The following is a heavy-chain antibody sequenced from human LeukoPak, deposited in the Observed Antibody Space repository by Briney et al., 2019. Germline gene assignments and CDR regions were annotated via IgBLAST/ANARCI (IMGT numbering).Heavy chain of an antibody. V-gene: IGHV1-8*01. CDR2: MNPNSGNT. Sequence: ASVKVSCKASGYTFTSYDINWVRQATGQGLEWMGWMNPNSGNTGYAQKFQGRVTMTRNTSISTAYMELSSLRSEDTAVYYCAAIRYTGIVGAPGGAFDPWGQGTLVTVSS. D-gene: IGHD1-26*01. CDR1: GYTFTSYD. CDR3: AAIRYTGIVGAPGGAFDP. J-gene: IGHJ5*02.